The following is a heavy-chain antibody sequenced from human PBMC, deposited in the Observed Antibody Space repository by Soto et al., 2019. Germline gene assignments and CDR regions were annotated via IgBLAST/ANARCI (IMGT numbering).Heavy chain of an antibody. J-gene: IGHJ6*02. D-gene: IGHD3-22*01. CDR2: ISAYDGNT. CDR1: GYRFTSYG. V-gene: IGHV1-18*01. Sequence: ASVKVSCKASGYRFTSYGINWVRQAPRQGLEWLGWISAYDGNTNYAQILQGRVSMTTDTSANTAYMELRSLRADDTAMYYCARGGYYDSSGSRNYYYYGMNVWGQGTTVTVSS. CDR3: ARGGYYDSSGSRNYYYYGMNV.